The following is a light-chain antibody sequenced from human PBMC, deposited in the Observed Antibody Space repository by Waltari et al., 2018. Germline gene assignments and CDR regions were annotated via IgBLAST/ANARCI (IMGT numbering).Light chain of an antibody. CDR3: QQYYSTPPDT. Sequence: AILMTQPPFSLSPSVGDRVNITCSASHGISSYLAWDQQKPAKAPKLFIYYASSLQSGVPSWFSGSGSETDYTLTISSLQPEDFATYYCQQYYSTPPDTFGQGTRLEIK. V-gene: IGKV1D-43*01. CDR1: HGISSY. J-gene: IGKJ5*01. CDR2: YAS.